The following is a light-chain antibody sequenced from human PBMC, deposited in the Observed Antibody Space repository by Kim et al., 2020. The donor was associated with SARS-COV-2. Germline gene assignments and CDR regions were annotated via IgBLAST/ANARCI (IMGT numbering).Light chain of an antibody. CDR3: QQYGSSPLT. CDR1: QSVSGSY. V-gene: IGKV3-20*01. CDR2: GAS. J-gene: IGKJ4*01. Sequence: EIVLTQSPGTLSLSPGERATLSCRASQSVSGSYLAWYQQKPGQAPRLLIYGASSRATGIPDRFSGSGSGTDFTLTISRLEPEDFAVYYGQQYGSSPLTFGGVTKVDIK.